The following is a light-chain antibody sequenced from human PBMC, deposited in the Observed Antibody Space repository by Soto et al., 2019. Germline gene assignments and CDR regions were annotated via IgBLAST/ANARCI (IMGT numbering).Light chain of an antibody. CDR1: QSLFYSSNNKNY. J-gene: IGKJ4*01. CDR2: WAS. Sequence: DIVMTQSPDSLAVSLGERATINCKSSQSLFYSSNNKNYLAWYQQKPGQPPMLLIYWASTRESGVPDRFSGSGSVTDFTLNVSSLQAEDVAVYYCQQYSSAPLTFGGGAKVEIK. V-gene: IGKV4-1*01. CDR3: QQYSSAPLT.